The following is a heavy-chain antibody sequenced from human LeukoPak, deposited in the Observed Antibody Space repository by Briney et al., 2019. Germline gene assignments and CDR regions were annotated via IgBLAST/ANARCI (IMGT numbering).Heavy chain of an antibody. Sequence: GGSLRLSCAASGFTFSSYAMSWVRQAPGKGLEWVSAISGSGGSTYYADSVKGRFTISRDNSKNTLYLQMNSRRAEDTAVYYCAKVMVAGTLVGWFDPWGQGTLVTVSS. D-gene: IGHD6-19*01. CDR3: AKVMVAGTLVGWFDP. CDR2: ISGSGGST. V-gene: IGHV3-23*01. CDR1: GFTFSSYA. J-gene: IGHJ5*02.